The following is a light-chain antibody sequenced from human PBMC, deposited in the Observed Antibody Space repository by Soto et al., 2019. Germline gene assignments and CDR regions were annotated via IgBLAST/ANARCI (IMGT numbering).Light chain of an antibody. Sequence: DIVMTQSPDSLAVSLGERATINCKSSQTVLYSSNNQNYLAWYQQKPGQPPKLLIYWASTRESGVPDRFSGSGSGTDFTLTISSLQAEDVAVYFCQQYYGLPLTFGGGTKVEIK. J-gene: IGKJ4*01. CDR2: WAS. CDR3: QQYYGLPLT. CDR1: QTVLYSSNNQNY. V-gene: IGKV4-1*01.